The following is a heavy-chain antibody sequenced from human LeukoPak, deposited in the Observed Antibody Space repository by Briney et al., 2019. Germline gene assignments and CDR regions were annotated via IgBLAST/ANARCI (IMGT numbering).Heavy chain of an antibody. V-gene: IGHV1-2*02. CDR1: GYTFTGYY. CDR2: INPNSGGT. Sequence: ASVKVSCKASGYTFTGYYMHWVRQAPGQGLEWMGWINPNSGGTNYAQKFQGRGTMTRDTSISTAYMELSRLRSDDTAVYYCARELIDDFWSGYYRYFDYWGQGTLVAVSS. J-gene: IGHJ4*02. CDR3: ARELIDDFWSGYYRYFDY. D-gene: IGHD3-3*01.